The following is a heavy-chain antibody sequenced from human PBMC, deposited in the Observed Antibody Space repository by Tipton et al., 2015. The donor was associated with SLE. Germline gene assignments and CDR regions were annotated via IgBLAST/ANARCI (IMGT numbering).Heavy chain of an antibody. D-gene: IGHD6-13*01. CDR2: IYYSGST. V-gene: IGHV4-39*07. J-gene: IGHJ6*03. Sequence: LRLSCTVSGGSISSSSYYWGWIRQPPGKGLEWIGSIYYSGSTYYNPSLKSRVTISVDTSKNQFSLKLSSVTAADTAVYYCARGPREAAAGYMDVWGKGTTVPVSS. CDR1: GGSISSSSYY. CDR3: ARGPREAAAGYMDV.